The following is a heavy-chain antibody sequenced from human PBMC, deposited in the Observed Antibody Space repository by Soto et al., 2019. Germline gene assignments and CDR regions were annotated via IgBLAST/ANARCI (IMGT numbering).Heavy chain of an antibody. J-gene: IGHJ4*02. CDR3: ARGPLCGGDCFLFDY. V-gene: IGHV1-46*01. D-gene: IGHD2-21*02. CDR1: GYTFTSYY. Sequence: QVQLVQSGAEVTKPGASVKLSCKASGYTFTSYYIHWVRQAPGQGLEWVAMINPGGGRTKNAQMFQGRGTPTRDTSTGTVDMELSSLTSADTAVDYCARGPLCGGDCFLFDYWGQGSLVTVSS. CDR2: INPGGGRT.